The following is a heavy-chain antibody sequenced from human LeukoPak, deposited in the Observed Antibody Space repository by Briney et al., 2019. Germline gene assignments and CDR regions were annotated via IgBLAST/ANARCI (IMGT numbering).Heavy chain of an antibody. Sequence: PGGSLRLSCAASGFTFSDYYMSWIRQAPGKGLQWVSYISTSSSYTIYADSVKGRFTISRDNANNSLYLQMNRLRAEDTAVYYCAREMGKRGSGSVLWNFYYNGLDVWGKGTTVTVSS. CDR2: ISTSSSYT. CDR1: GFTFSDYY. J-gene: IGHJ6*04. D-gene: IGHD3-10*01. CDR3: AREMGKRGSGSVLWNFYYNGLDV. V-gene: IGHV3-11*06.